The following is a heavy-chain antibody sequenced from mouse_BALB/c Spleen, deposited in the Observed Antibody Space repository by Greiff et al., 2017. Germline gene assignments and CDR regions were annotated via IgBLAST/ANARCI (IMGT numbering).Heavy chain of an antibody. J-gene: IGHJ2*01. V-gene: IGHV2-9*02. CDR2: IWAGGST. CDR3: ARGIYDGYPFDY. D-gene: IGHD2-3*01. CDR1: GFSLTSYG. Sequence: VHLVESGPGLVAPSQSLSITCTVSGFSLTSYGVHWVRQPPGKGLEWLGVIWAGGSTNYNSALMSRLSISKDNSKSQVFLKMNSLQTDDTAMYYCARGIYDGYPFDYWGQGTTLTVSS.